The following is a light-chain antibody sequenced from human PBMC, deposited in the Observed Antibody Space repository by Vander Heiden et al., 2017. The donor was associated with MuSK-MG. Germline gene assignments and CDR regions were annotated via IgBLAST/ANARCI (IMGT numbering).Light chain of an antibody. J-gene: IGKJ1*01. CDR3: QQYGSSPWT. CDR2: GAS. CDR1: QSVSSSY. Sequence: IVLTQSPGTLSLSPGERATLSCRASQSVSSSYLAWYQQKPGQAPRLLIYGASSRATGIPDRFSGSGSGTDFTLTISRLEPEDFAVYYCQQYGSSPWTFGQGTKVXIK. V-gene: IGKV3-20*01.